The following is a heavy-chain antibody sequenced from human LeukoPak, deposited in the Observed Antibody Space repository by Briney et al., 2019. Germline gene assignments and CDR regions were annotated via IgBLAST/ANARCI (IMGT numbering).Heavy chain of an antibody. V-gene: IGHV3-48*02. CDR1: GFTFSTYS. D-gene: IGHD3-10*01. Sequence: GGSLRLSCAASGFTFSTYSMNWVRQAPGKGLEWVSYISGGSSTIHYADSVKGRFTISRDNAKNSLYLQMNSLRDEDTAVYYCARDYYVSGTYRFDYWGQGTLLTVSS. CDR2: ISGGSSTI. CDR3: ARDYYVSGTYRFDY. J-gene: IGHJ4*02.